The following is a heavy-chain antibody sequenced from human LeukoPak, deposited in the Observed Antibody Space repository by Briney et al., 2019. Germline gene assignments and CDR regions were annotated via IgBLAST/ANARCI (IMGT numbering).Heavy chain of an antibody. D-gene: IGHD6-6*01. J-gene: IGHJ4*02. Sequence: SVKVSCKASGGTFSSYAISWVRQAPGLGLEWMGGFIPIFGTANYAQKFQGRVTITADESTSTAYMELSSLRSEDTAVYYCARVGSQARFDYWGQGTLVTVSS. CDR1: GGTFSSYA. CDR2: FIPIFGTA. V-gene: IGHV1-69*13. CDR3: ARVGSQARFDY.